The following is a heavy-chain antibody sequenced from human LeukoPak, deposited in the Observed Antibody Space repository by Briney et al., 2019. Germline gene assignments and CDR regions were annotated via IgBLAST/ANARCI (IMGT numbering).Heavy chain of an antibody. V-gene: IGHV3-23*01. Sequence: GGSLRLSCAGSGFTFSSYAMSWVRQAPGKGLEWVSAISDTGATTYDADSVKGRFTISRDDSRSTLYLQMNSLRAEDTALYYCAKDTSIGRYCTNGVCSPFDYWGQGTLVTVSS. D-gene: IGHD2-8*01. CDR1: GFTFSSYA. CDR2: ISDTGATT. CDR3: AKDTSIGRYCTNGVCSPFDY. J-gene: IGHJ4*02.